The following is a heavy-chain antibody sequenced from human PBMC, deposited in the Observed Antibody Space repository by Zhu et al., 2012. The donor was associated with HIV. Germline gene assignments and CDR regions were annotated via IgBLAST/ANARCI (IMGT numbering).Heavy chain of an antibody. CDR2: TIHGGST. CDR1: GGSFSGYY. V-gene: IGHV4-34*12. J-gene: IGHJ4*02. CDR3: ASSTISASGTKFTY. Sequence: QVQLQQWGAGLLKPSETLSLTCAVYGGSFSGYYWSWIRQPPGKGLEWIGGTIHGGSTNFNPSLRSRVTISVDKSKNQFSLKLSSVTAADTAVYYCASSTISASGTKFTYWGQGTLVTVSS. D-gene: IGHD3-10*01.